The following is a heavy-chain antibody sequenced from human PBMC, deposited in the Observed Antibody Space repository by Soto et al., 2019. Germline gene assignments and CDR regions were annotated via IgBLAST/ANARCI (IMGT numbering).Heavy chain of an antibody. CDR3: ARTAPMDAGDKYYYDF. J-gene: IGHJ4*02. D-gene: IGHD3-16*01. CDR1: GGTFSTFG. V-gene: IGHV1-69*01. Sequence: QVQLVQSGAEVKKPGSSVKVSCKTSGGTFSTFGISWVRQAPGQGLEWMGGIIPFFGTAEYSQKFEDRITITADESTNTVYMDLRSLTSEDKAIYYCARTAPMDAGDKYYYDFWGQGALVTVSS. CDR2: IIPFFGTA.